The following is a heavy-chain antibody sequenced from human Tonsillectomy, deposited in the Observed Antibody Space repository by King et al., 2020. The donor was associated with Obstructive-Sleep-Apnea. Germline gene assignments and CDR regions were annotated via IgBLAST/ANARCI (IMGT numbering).Heavy chain of an antibody. D-gene: IGHD2-15*01. CDR1: GYTFTTSA. Sequence: QLVQSGSELKKPGASVKVSCKASGYTFTTSATNWVRQATGQGLEWMGCINTNTGNPPDAQGFTGRFVFSFETSGSTAYLQVSSLKAEDTAVYYCARMIEGYCRGVTCYSNWFDPWGQGTLVTVSS. V-gene: IGHV7-4-1*02. CDR2: INTNTGNP. CDR3: ARMIEGYCRGVTCYSNWFDP. J-gene: IGHJ5*02.